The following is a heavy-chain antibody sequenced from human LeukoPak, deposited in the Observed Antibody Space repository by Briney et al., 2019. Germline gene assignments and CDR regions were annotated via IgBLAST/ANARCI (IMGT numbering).Heavy chain of an antibody. J-gene: IGHJ5*02. CDR1: GFTFSSYA. V-gene: IGHV3-23*01. D-gene: IGHD3-10*01. Sequence: GGSLRLSCAASGFTFSSYAMSWVRQAPGKGLEWVSAISGSGGNTYYADSVKGRFTISRDNSKNTLYLQMNSLRAEDTAVYYCARDWGHYGSGSYWFDPWGQGTLVTVSS. CDR2: ISGSGGNT. CDR3: ARDWGHYGSGSYWFDP.